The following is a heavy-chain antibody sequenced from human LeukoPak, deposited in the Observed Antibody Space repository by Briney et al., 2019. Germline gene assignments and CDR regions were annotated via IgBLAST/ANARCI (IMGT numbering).Heavy chain of an antibody. J-gene: IGHJ4*02. CDR2: IYYSGST. D-gene: IGHD3-22*01. Sequence: PSETLSLTCTVSGGSISSSSYYWGWIRQPPGKGLEWIGSIYYSGSTYYNPSLKSRVTISVDTSKNQFSLKLSSVTAADTAVYYCARVRMGGLYYDSSGYFDYWGQGTLVTVSS. CDR1: GGSISSSSYY. CDR3: ARVRMGGLYYDSSGYFDY. V-gene: IGHV4-39*07.